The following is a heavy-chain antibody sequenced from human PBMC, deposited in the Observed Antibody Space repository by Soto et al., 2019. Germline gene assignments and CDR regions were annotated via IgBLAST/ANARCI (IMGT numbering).Heavy chain of an antibody. CDR3: ARSRGYSGYDPPTVDY. V-gene: IGHV3-66*01. J-gene: IGHJ4*02. CDR1: GFTVSSNY. D-gene: IGHD5-12*01. Sequence: GGSLRLSCAASGFTVSSNYMSWVRQAPGKGLEWVSVIYSGGSTYYADSVKGRFTISRDNSKNTLYLQMNSLRAEDTAVYYCARSRGYSGYDPPTVDYWGQGTLVTVSS. CDR2: IYSGGST.